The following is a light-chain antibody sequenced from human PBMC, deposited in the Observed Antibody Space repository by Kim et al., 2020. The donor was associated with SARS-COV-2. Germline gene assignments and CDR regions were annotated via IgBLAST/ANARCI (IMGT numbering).Light chain of an antibody. CDR1: SLRSYY. J-gene: IGLJ2*01. Sequence: AFGQTVRITCQGDSLRSYYASWYQQKAGQAPVVVIYGKNNRLSGIPDRFSGSTSGNTASLTITGAQAEDEAVYYCNSRDSSTNHLVFGGGTQLTVL. V-gene: IGLV3-19*01. CDR2: GKN. CDR3: NSRDSSTNHLV.